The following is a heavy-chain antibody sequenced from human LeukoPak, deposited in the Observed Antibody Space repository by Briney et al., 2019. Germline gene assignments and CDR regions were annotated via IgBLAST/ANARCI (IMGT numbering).Heavy chain of an antibody. V-gene: IGHV4-34*01. CDR3: ARAMGYYYDTRGYYPYDY. D-gene: IGHD3-22*01. J-gene: IGHJ4*02. CDR2: INHSGST. Sequence: PSETLSLTCAVYGGSFSGYYWSWIRQPPGKGLEWIGEINHSGSTNYNPSLKSRVTISVDTSKNQFSLKLSSVTAADTAVYYCARAMGYYYDTRGYYPYDYWGQGTLVTVSS. CDR1: GGSFSGYY.